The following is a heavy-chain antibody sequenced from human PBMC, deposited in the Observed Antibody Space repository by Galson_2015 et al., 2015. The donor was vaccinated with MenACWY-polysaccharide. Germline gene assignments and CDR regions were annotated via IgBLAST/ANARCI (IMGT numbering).Heavy chain of an antibody. V-gene: IGHV3-23*01. J-gene: IGHJ4*02. CDR3: AKGGGYSGYEDVDY. CDR1: GFTFSNYA. D-gene: IGHD5-12*01. Sequence: SLRLSCAASGFTFSNYAMSWVRQAPGKGLEWVSTLTGSGDTTYYADSVKGRLTISRDNSKKTLYLQMSSLRADDTAVYYCAKGGGYSGYEDVDYWGQGTLVTVSS. CDR2: LTGSGDTT.